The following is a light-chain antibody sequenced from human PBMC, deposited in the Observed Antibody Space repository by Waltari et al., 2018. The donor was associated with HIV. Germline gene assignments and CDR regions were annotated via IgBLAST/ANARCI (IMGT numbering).Light chain of an antibody. CDR1: SIGSKS. CDR3: QVWYSLTDPVV. J-gene: IGLJ2*01. V-gene: IGLV3-21*02. Sequence: SYVLTQPPSVSVAPGQTARITCGGSSIGSKSVHWYQQKPGQAPVLVVSDDSDRPSGMPERFSGPKSGNTATLTISRVEAGDEADYYCQVWYSLTDPVVFGGGTKLTVL. CDR2: DDS.